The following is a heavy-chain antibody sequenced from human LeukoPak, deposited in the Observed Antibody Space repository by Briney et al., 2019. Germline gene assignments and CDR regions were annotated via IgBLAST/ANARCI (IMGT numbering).Heavy chain of an antibody. CDR2: IYTSGST. CDR3: ARHPPPAAGTMEVLYYFDY. CDR1: GGSISSYY. Sequence: PSETLSLTCTVSGGSISSYYWSWLRQPPGKGLEWIGYIYTSGSTNYNPSLKSRVTISVDTSKNQFSLKLSSVTAADTAVYYCARHPPPAAGTMEVLYYFDYWGQGTLVTVSS. D-gene: IGHD6-13*01. J-gene: IGHJ4*02. V-gene: IGHV4-4*09.